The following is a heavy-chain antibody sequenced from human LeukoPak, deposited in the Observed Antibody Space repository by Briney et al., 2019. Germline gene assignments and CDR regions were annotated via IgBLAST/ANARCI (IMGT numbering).Heavy chain of an antibody. Sequence: GKSLRLSCAASGFIFSTYGMHWVRQAPGKGLEWVAVISYDGSNKYYADSVKGRFTIPRDNAKDSLYLQMNSLRAEDTAVYYCARGAYSRAFDIWGQGTMVTVSS. V-gene: IGHV3-30*03. J-gene: IGHJ3*02. D-gene: IGHD1-26*01. CDR2: ISYDGSNK. CDR3: ARGAYSRAFDI. CDR1: GFIFSTYG.